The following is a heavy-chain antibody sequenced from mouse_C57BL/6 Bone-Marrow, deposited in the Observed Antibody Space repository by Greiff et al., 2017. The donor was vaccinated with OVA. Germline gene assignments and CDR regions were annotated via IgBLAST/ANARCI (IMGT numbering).Heavy chain of an antibody. V-gene: IGHV1-52*01. J-gene: IGHJ4*01. CDR3: ARSSLYYDYDDY. CDR2: IDPSDSET. Sequence: QVQLQQSGAALVRPGSSVKLSCKASGYTFTSYWMHWVKQRPIQGLEWIGNIDPSDSETHYNQKFKDKATLTVDKSSSTAYMQLSSLTSEDSAVYYCARSSLYYDYDDYWGQGTSVTVSS. D-gene: IGHD2-4*01. CDR1: GYTFTSYW.